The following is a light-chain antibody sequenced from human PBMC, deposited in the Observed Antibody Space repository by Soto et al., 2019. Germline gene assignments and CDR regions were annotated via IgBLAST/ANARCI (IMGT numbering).Light chain of an antibody. J-gene: IGLJ1*01. CDR3: TSSTSHGTDV. Sequence: QSALTQPASVSGSPGQSITISCTGTSSDVGAYNFVSWYRQHPGKAPKLIIYNVSDRPSGVSNRFSGSKSANTASLTISGRQAEDEADYYCTSSTSHGTDVFGTGTKVTVL. V-gene: IGLV2-14*03. CDR2: NVS. CDR1: SSDVGAYNF.